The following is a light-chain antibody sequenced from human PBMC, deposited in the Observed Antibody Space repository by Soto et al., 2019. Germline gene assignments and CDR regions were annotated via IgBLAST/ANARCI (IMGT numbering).Light chain of an antibody. CDR1: QSIRSD. V-gene: IGKV1-39*01. Sequence: DIQMTQSPSSLSASVGDSVTITCRASQSIRSDLNWYQQRPGKAPKLLIYTTSNLESGVPSRFIGSGSGTDFTLTISNLQPEDFATYFCQQGFSRPRTFGLGTTVEVK. J-gene: IGKJ1*01. CDR2: TTS. CDR3: QQGFSRPRT.